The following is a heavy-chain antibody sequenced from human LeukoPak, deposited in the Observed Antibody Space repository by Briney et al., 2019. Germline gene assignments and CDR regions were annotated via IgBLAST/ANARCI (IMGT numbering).Heavy chain of an antibody. Sequence: SETLSLTCAVYGGSFSGYYWSWLRQPPGKGLEWIGEINHSGSTNYNPSLKSRVTISVDTSKNQFSLKLSSVTAADTAVYYCARGANHVHYYYYGMDVWGQGTTVTVSS. CDR3: ARGANHVHYYYYGMDV. J-gene: IGHJ6*02. CDR2: INHSGST. V-gene: IGHV4-34*01. D-gene: IGHD3-10*02. CDR1: GGSFSGYY.